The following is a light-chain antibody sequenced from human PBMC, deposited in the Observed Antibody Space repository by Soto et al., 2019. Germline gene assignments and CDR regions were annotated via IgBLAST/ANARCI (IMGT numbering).Light chain of an antibody. CDR1: PTISSW. V-gene: IGKV1-5*01. J-gene: IGKJ5*01. Sequence: DIQMTQSPSTLSPSVGDRVTITCRASPTISSWLAWYQQKPGKAPKLLIYDASSLESGVPSRFSGSGSGTEFTLTIRSLQAGELGSRDRYQYNNCPPIPFGARTRLEIK. CDR3: YQYNNCPPIP. CDR2: DAS.